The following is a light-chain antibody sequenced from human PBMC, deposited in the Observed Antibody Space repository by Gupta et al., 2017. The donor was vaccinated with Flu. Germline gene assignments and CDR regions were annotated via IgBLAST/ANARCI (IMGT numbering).Light chain of an antibody. V-gene: IGKV1-39*01. CDR2: GAS. J-gene: IGKJ2*01. CDR3: QQTHSFPPT. CDR1: QKVHTY. Sequence: DLQMTQSPSSLSASVGDRVTITCRASQKVHTYLNWYQQRPGNAPKLLIHGASSLQSGVPSRFSGSGSGTNFILTISSLQAGDFATYYCQQTHSFPPTFGQGTKLDIK.